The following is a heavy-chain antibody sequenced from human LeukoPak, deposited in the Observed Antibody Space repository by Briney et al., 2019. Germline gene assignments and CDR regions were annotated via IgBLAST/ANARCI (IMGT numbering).Heavy chain of an antibody. V-gene: IGHV1-2*02. Sequence: GASVKVSCKPSGYTFTDYYIHWVRQAPGQGLEWMASINPHGGVTNSAQEFQGRVTVTRDASISTAYLELSGLRSDDTAVYYCARERTPIALKIMIIFDSWGQGTLITVSS. CDR2: INPHGGVT. D-gene: IGHD3-16*01. J-gene: IGHJ5*01. CDR1: GYTFTDYY. CDR3: ARERTPIALKIMIIFDS.